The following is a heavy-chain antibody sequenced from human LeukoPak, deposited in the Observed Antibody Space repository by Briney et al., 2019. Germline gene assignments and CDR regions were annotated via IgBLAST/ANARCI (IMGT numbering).Heavy chain of an antibody. CDR3: ARHRYCSGGSCYKNWFDP. J-gene: IGHJ5*02. CDR1: GYSFTSYW. D-gene: IGHD2-15*01. CDR2: IDPSDSYT. Sequence: GESLKISCKGSGYSFTSYWISWVRQMPGKGLEWMGRIDPSDSYTNYSPSFQGHVTISAGKSISTAYLQWSSLKASDTAMYYCARHRYCSGGSCYKNWFDPWGQGTLVTVSS. V-gene: IGHV5-10-1*01.